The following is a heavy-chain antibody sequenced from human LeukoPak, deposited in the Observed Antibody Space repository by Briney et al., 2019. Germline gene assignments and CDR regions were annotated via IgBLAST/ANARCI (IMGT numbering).Heavy chain of an antibody. CDR1: GFPFDDYA. CDR2: ISWDGGST. CDR3: ARDLPLYCGGDCYPPHDAFDI. D-gene: IGHD2-21*02. Sequence: GSLILSCAASGFPFDDYAMHWVRQAPGKGLEWVSLISWDGGSTYYADSVKGRFTISRDNAKNSLYLQMNSLRAEDTAVYYCARDLPLYCGGDCYPPHDAFDIWGQGTMVTVSS. V-gene: IGHV3-43D*03. J-gene: IGHJ3*02.